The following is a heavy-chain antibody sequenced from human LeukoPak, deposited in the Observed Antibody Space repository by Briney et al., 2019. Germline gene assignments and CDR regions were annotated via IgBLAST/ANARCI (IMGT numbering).Heavy chain of an antibody. D-gene: IGHD3-3*01. CDR2: INPNSGRT. CDR1: GYTFTGYY. V-gene: IGHV1-2*02. Sequence: GASVKVSCKASGYTFTGYYMHWVRQAPGQGLEWMGWINPNSGRTNYAQKFQGRVTMTRDTSISTAYMELSRLRSDDTAVYYCARVWGSSWYYDFWSGYPTRQNWFDPWGQGTLVTVSS. CDR3: ARVWGSSWYYDFWSGYPTRQNWFDP. J-gene: IGHJ5*02.